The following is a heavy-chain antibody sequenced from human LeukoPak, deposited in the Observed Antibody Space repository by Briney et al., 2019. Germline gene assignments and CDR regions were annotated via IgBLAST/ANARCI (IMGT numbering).Heavy chain of an antibody. J-gene: IGHJ3*02. CDR3: ARGVTPDGDAFDI. V-gene: IGHV4-34*01. Sequence: SGTLSLTCAVYGGSFSGYYWNWIRQSPGKGLEWIGEINHSGSTNYNPSLKSRVTMSVDTSKNQFSLKLSSVTAADTAVYYCARGVTPDGDAFDIWGQGTMVTVSS. CDR2: INHSGST. D-gene: IGHD5-18*01. CDR1: GGSFSGYY.